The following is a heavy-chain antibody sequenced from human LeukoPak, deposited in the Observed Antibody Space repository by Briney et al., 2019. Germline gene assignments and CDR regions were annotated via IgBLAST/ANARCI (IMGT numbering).Heavy chain of an antibody. Sequence: ASVTVSCRASGYTFTSYDTNWVRQAPGQGLEWMGWMNPNNGNTGYAQKFKDRVILTRNTSTKTAYMELSSLRFEDTAVYYCARGQVGVGRLSTFGVVHPTWFDPWGQGTLVTVSS. J-gene: IGHJ5*02. CDR2: MNPNNGNT. CDR1: GYTFTSYD. D-gene: IGHD3-3*01. V-gene: IGHV1-8*01. CDR3: ARGQVGVGRLSTFGVVHPTWFDP.